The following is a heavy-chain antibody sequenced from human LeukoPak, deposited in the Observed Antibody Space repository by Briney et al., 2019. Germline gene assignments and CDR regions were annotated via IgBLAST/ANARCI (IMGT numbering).Heavy chain of an antibody. CDR1: GYTFSGYY. V-gene: IGHV1-2*06. CDR3: ARERETGTVPGWFDP. Sequence: ASVKVSCKTSGYTFSGYYIHWVRQAPGQGLEWMARINPNSGGTNYAQKFQGRVTMTRDTSISTAYMELSRLRSDDTAVYYCARERETGTVPGWFDPWGQGTLVTVSS. CDR2: INPNSGGT. J-gene: IGHJ5*02. D-gene: IGHD1-1*01.